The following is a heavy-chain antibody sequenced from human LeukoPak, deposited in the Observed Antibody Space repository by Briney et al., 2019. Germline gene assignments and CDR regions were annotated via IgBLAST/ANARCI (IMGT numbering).Heavy chain of an antibody. J-gene: IGHJ6*03. Sequence: GGSLRLSCAASGFTFSSYAMSWVRQAPGKGLEWVSAISGSGGSTYYADSVKGRFTISRDNSKNTLYLQMNSLRAEDTAVYYCAKPGTSLWYHYMDVWGRGTTVTVSS. CDR2: ISGSGGST. D-gene: IGHD2-21*01. CDR1: GFTFSSYA. CDR3: AKPGTSLWYHYMDV. V-gene: IGHV3-23*01.